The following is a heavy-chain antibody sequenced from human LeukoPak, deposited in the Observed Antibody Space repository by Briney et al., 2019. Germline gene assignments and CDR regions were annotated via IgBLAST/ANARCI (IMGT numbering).Heavy chain of an antibody. CDR1: GYIFIDYG. D-gene: IGHD6-19*01. V-gene: IGHV1-2*02. J-gene: IGHJ4*02. CDR2: INPNSGGT. Sequence: GASVKVSCKASGYIFIDYGLSWVRQAPGQGLEWMGWINPNSGGTNYAQKFQGRVTMTRDTSISTAYMELSRLRSDDTAVYYCARVLLSSGWYVASMVYFDYWGQGTLVTVSS. CDR3: ARVLLSSGWYVASMVYFDY.